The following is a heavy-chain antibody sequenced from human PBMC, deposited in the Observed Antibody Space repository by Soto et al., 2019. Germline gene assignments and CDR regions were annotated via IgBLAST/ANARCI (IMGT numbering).Heavy chain of an antibody. Sequence: GESLKISCKGSGFTFTSYWITWVRQMPGKGLKRMGRIDPSDSYTNYSPTFQGHVTISADKSISTAYLQWSSLKASDHAMYYCARLGSGNYVVSWGQGTLVTFSS. J-gene: IGHJ5*02. D-gene: IGHD3-10*01. CDR1: GFTFTSYW. CDR2: IDPSDSYT. V-gene: IGHV5-10-1*01. CDR3: ARLGSGNYVVS.